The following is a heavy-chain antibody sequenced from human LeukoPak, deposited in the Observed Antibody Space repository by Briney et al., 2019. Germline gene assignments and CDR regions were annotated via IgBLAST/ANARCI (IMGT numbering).Heavy chain of an antibody. CDR2: ISAYSGNT. Sequence: ASVKVSCKASGYTFTTYGISWVRQAPGQGLEWMGWISAYSGNTNYAQKVQGRVTMTTDTSTSTAYMELRSLRSDDTAVYYCARDPVLYCSSTSCYFDYWGQGTLVTVSS. CDR3: ARDPVLYCSSTSCYFDY. CDR1: GYTFTTYG. J-gene: IGHJ4*02. V-gene: IGHV1-18*01. D-gene: IGHD2-2*01.